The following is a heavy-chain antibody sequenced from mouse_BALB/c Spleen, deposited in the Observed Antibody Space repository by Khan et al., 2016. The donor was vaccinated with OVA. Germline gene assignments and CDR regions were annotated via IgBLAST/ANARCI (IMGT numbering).Heavy chain of an antibody. Sequence: QIQLVQSGPELKKPGETVKISCKASGYTFTNYGMNWVKQAPGKGLKWMGWINTYTGEPTYTGDFKGRFAFSLETSASTAYLQINTLKNEDIATYCCARGASYWYFDVWGAGTTVTVSS. V-gene: IGHV9-1*02. CDR3: ARGASYWYFDV. J-gene: IGHJ1*01. CDR2: INTYTGEP. CDR1: GYTFTNYG.